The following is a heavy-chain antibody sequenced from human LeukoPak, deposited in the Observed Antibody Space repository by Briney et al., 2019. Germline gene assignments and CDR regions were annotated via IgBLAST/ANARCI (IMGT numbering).Heavy chain of an antibody. Sequence: GRCLRLSSEASGFTFSSYAMHWVRQAPGKGLEWVAVISYDGSNKYYADSVKGRFTISRDNSKNTLYLQMNSLRAEDTAVYYCARASGYYYYGMDVWGQGTTVTVSS. CDR2: ISYDGSNK. V-gene: IGHV3-30-3*01. CDR3: ARASGYYYYGMDV. CDR1: GFTFSSYA. J-gene: IGHJ6*02.